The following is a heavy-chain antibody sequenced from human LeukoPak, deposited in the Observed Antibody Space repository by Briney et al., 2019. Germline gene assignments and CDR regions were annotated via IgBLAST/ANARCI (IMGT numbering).Heavy chain of an antibody. D-gene: IGHD2-2*01. CDR1: GYSFTSYW. CDR3: ARQGCSSTSCYFGWKEYYFDY. V-gene: IGHV5-51*01. CDR2: IYPGDSVT. J-gene: IGHJ4*02. Sequence: GESLKISCKGSGYSFTSYWIGWVRQMPGKGLEWMGIIYPGDSVTRYSPSFRGQVTISADKSISTAYLQWSSLKASDTAMYYCARQGCSSTSCYFGWKEYYFDYWGQGTLVTVSS.